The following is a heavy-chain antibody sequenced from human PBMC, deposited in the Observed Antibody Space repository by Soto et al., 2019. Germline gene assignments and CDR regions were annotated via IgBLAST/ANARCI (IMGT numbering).Heavy chain of an antibody. V-gene: IGHV3-23*01. J-gene: IGHJ4*02. Sequence: PSETLSLTCTVSGGSISSSSYYWGWIRQPPGKGLEWVSTVSGSGSRTQYADSVKGRFTISRDNSKNTLFLQMNSLRAEDTAVYYCAKKALTVSVKYYFDYWGLGTLVTVSS. CDR3: AKKALTVSVKYYFDY. CDR2: VSGSGSRT. D-gene: IGHD3-9*01. CDR1: GGSISSSSYY.